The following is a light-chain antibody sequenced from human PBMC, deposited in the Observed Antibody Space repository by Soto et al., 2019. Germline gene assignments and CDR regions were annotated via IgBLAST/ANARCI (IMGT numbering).Light chain of an antibody. Sequence: EILMTQSPATLSLSPGERATLSCRASESVAGHLAWYQQKPGQAPRLLIHGASTRATGIPARFSGSGSGTEFTLTISSLQSEDFAVYYCQQYNNWPPITFGQGTRLEI. CDR3: QQYNNWPPIT. V-gene: IGKV3-15*01. CDR1: ESVAGH. J-gene: IGKJ5*01. CDR2: GAS.